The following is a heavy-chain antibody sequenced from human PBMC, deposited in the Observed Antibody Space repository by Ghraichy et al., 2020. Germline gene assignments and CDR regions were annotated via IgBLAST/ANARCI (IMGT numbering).Heavy chain of an antibody. V-gene: IGHV4-61*02. D-gene: IGHD2-2*01. J-gene: IGHJ5*02. CDR3: ARAHCSSTSCRLAGRANWFDP. CDR1: GGSISSGSYY. Sequence: SLNISCTVSGGSISSGSYYWSWIRQPAGKGLEWIGRIYTSGSTNYNPSLKSRVTISVDTSKNQFSLKLSSVTAADTAVYYCARAHCSSTSCRLAGRANWFDPWGQGTLVTVSS. CDR2: IYTSGST.